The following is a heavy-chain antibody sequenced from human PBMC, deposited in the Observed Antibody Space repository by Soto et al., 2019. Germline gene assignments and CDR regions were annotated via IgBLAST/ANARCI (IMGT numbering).Heavy chain of an antibody. CDR1: GYTFTGYY. CDR3: ASLMGDYVWDMDY. D-gene: IGHD3-16*01. J-gene: IGHJ4*02. CDR2: INPNSGGT. V-gene: IGHV1-2*02. Sequence: ASVKVSCKASGYTFTGYYMHWVRQAPGQGLEWMGWINPNSGGTNYAQKFRGRVTMTRDTSISTAYMELSRLRSDDTAVYYCASLMGDYVWDMDYWGQGTLVTVSS.